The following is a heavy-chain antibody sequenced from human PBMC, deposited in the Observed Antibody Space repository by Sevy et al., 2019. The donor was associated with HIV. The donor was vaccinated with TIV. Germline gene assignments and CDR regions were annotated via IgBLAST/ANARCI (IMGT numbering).Heavy chain of an antibody. CDR1: GVSVSSDTYY. CDR3: AREPYFFDKSGYYWDY. J-gene: IGHJ4*02. V-gene: IGHV4-61*01. D-gene: IGHD3-22*01. CDR2: VYHTGST. Sequence: SETLSLTCAVSGVSVSSDTYYWSWIRQPPGKGLEWIGYVYHTGSTNYSPSFKGRFTISVDTSKNQFSLRLFSVAAADTAVYYCAREPYFFDKSGYYWDYWGQGALVTVSS.